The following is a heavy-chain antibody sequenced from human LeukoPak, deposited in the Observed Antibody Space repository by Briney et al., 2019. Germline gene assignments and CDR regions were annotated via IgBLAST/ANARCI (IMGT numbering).Heavy chain of an antibody. CDR3: AKSHDYSNYIFEF. V-gene: IGHV1-8*03. CDR1: GYSFTTYD. J-gene: IGHJ4*02. D-gene: IGHD4-11*01. CDR2: VDPNSGDT. Sequence: ASVKVSCKASGYSFTTYDIHWVRQAPGRGPEWMGWVDPNSGDTGSPQNFQGRVTITRNSSINTAYMELSSPTSEDTAVYYCAKSHDYSNYIFEFWGQGTLVTVSS.